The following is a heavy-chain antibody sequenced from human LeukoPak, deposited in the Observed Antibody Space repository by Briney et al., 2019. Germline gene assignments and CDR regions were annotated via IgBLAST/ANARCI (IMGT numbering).Heavy chain of an antibody. V-gene: IGHV3-30*02. CDR2: IRYDGSDK. J-gene: IGHJ4*02. CDR1: GFTFSTYG. CDR3: AKDTPTTGYHLDS. Sequence: GGSLRLSCAASGFTFSTYGMHWVRQAPGKGLEWVAFIRYDGSDKSYADSVKGRFTISRDNSENTLYLQINSLRVEDTAVYYCAKDTPTTGYHLDSWGQGTLVTVSS. D-gene: IGHD1-1*01.